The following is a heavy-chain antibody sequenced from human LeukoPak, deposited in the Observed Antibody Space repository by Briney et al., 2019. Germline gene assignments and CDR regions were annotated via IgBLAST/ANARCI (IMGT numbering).Heavy chain of an antibody. D-gene: IGHD6-13*01. Sequence: GGSLRLSCAASGFTFSGFWTSWSRQAPGKGLEWVASINSDGSEGYYADVVKGRFTISRDNAKNSLYLQMNSLRVEDTAVYYCAKSGGQQLVAAYGMDVWGQGTTVTVSS. CDR2: INSDGSEG. CDR1: GFTFSGFW. V-gene: IGHV3-7*01. J-gene: IGHJ6*02. CDR3: AKSGGQQLVAAYGMDV.